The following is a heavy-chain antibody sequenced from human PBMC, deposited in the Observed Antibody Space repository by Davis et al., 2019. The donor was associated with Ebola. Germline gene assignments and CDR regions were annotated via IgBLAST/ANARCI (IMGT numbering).Heavy chain of an antibody. CDR1: SGSVNSNVYS. J-gene: IGHJ6*03. D-gene: IGHD1-26*01. CDR2: IYNRWTT. CDR3: AALFSGSYLAYVDV. Sequence: MPSETLSLTCTVASGSVNSNVYSWNWIRQSPEKGLEWLGFIYNRWTTNYNPSLNSRVAISKDTSRNQFYLELRSVTAADTAVYYCAALFSGSYLAYVDVWGKGTTVTVSS. V-gene: IGHV4-61*08.